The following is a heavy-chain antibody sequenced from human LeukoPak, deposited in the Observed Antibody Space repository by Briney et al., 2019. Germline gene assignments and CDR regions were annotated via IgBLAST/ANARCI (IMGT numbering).Heavy chain of an antibody. Sequence: PGGSLRLSCAASGFSFSTYAMSWVRQAPGKGPEWVSGISGGGGSTYYADSVKGRFTISRDNSKNTLYLQMNSLRAEDTAVYYCAKDLGSSGYSDPFDSWGQGTLVSVSS. CDR2: ISGGGGST. CDR1: GFSFSTYA. J-gene: IGHJ4*02. CDR3: AKDLGSSGYSDPFDS. V-gene: IGHV3-23*01. D-gene: IGHD3-22*01.